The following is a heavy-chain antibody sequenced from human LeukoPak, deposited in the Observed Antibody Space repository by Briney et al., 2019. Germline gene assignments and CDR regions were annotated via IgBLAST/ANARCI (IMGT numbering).Heavy chain of an antibody. Sequence: SETLSLTCTVSGGSISTYYWSWIRQTPGKGLEWIGYIHYSGSTNYNPSLNSRITISVDTSKNQFSLKVNSVTAADTAVYYCARGTHSSSPIPLDYWGQGTLVTVSS. CDR1: GGSISTYY. J-gene: IGHJ4*02. CDR3: ARGTHSSSPIPLDY. D-gene: IGHD6-6*01. V-gene: IGHV4-59*01. CDR2: IHYSGST.